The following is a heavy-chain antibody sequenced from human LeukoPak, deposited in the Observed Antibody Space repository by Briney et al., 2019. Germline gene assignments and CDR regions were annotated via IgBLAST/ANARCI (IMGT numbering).Heavy chain of an antibody. CDR3: AKRIVVVVATHLYNWFDP. V-gene: IGHV3-23*01. CDR1: GFTFSSYA. D-gene: IGHD2-15*01. J-gene: IGHJ5*02. CDR2: ISGSGGST. Sequence: GGSLRLSCAASGFTFSSYAMSWVRQAPGKGLEWVSAISGSGGSTYYADSVKGRFTISRDNSKNTLYLQMNSLRAEDTAVYYCAKRIVVVVATHLYNWFDPWGQGTLVTVSS.